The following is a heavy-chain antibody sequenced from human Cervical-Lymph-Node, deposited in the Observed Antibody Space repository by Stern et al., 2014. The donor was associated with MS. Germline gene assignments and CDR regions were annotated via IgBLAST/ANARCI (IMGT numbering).Heavy chain of an antibody. CDR3: AREGEYWNGTSRHVGGLGDYYGMDV. CDR1: GFTFDDYA. V-gene: IGHV3-9*01. J-gene: IGHJ6*02. D-gene: IGHD2/OR15-2a*01. CDR2: ISWDSGTM. Sequence: EVQLVESGGGLVQPGRSLRLSCVGSGFTFDDYAMHWVRQVPGKGLDWVSVISWDSGTMRYADSVRGRFPIARDNGKNSLYLQMNSLRDEDTALYYCAREGEYWNGTSRHVGGLGDYYGMDVWGQGTTVTVSS.